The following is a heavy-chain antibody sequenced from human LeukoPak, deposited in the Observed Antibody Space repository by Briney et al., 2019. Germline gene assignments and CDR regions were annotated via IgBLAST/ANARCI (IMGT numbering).Heavy chain of an antibody. CDR1: GFTFSDYY. CDR3: AKDGSYYDSSGYEVDY. V-gene: IGHV3-30*18. D-gene: IGHD3-22*01. CDR2: ISYDGSNK. Sequence: PGGSLRLSCAASGFTFSDYYMSWICQAPGKGLEWVAVISYDGSNKYYADSVKGRFTISRDNSKNTLYLQMNSLRAEDTAVYYCAKDGSYYDSSGYEVDYWGQGTLVTVSS. J-gene: IGHJ4*02.